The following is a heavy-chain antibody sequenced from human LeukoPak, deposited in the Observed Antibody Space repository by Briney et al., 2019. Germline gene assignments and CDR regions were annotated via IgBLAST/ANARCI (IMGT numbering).Heavy chain of an antibody. CDR3: ARDTDAFDI. CDR2: VFYNGST. CDR1: GGSISDYF. V-gene: IGHV4-59*01. Sequence: SETLSLTCTVSGGSISDYFWSWIRQPPGKGLEWVGYVFYNGSTNYNPSLKSRVTISVDTSKNQFSLKLSSVTAADTAVYYCARDTDAFDIWGQGTMVTVSS. J-gene: IGHJ3*02.